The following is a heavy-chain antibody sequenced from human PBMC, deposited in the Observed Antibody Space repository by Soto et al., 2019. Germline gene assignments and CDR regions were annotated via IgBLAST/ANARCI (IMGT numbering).Heavy chain of an antibody. CDR1: GFTFSSYW. V-gene: IGHV3-74*01. CDR3: ARSASSSWYFRAVMDV. Sequence: GGSLRLSCAASGFTFSSYWMHWVRQAPGKGLVWVSRINSDGSSTSYADSVKGRFTISRDNAKNTLYLQMNSLRAEDTAVYYCARSASSSWYFRAVMDVWGQGTTVTVSS. CDR2: INSDGSST. J-gene: IGHJ6*02. D-gene: IGHD6-13*01.